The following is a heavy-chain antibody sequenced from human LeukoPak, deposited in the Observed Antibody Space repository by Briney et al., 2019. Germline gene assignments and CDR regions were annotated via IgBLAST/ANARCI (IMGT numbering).Heavy chain of an antibody. D-gene: IGHD6-13*01. V-gene: IGHV3-7*01. CDR1: GFTFSSYW. CDR3: ASLPGYSSSWYHRLVDP. J-gene: IGHJ5*02. Sequence: PGGSLRLSCAASGFTFSSYWMSWVRQAPGKGLEWVANIKQDGSEKYYVDSVKGRFTISRDNAKNSLYLQMDSLRAEDTAVYYCASLPGYSSSWYHRLVDPWGQGTLVTVSS. CDR2: IKQDGSEK.